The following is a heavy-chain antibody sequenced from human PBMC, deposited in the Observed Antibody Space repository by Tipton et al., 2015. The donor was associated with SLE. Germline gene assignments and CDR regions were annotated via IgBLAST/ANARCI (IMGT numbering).Heavy chain of an antibody. CDR3: ARSITIFWSGRGYFDY. V-gene: IGHV4-59*11. D-gene: IGHD3-3*01. J-gene: IGHJ4*02. CDR2: IYYSGST. CDR1: GGSISGHY. Sequence: GLVKPSETLSLTCTVSGGSISGHYLSWIRQPPGKGLEWIGYIYYSGSTNYNPSLKSRVTISVDKSKNQFSLKLSSVTAADTAVYYCARSITIFWSGRGYFDYWGQGTLVTVSS.